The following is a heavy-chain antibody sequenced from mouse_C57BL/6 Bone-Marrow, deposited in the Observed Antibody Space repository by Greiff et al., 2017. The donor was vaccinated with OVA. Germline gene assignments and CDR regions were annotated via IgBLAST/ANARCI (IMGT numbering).Heavy chain of an antibody. Sequence: EVKLVESEGGLVQPGSSMKLSCTASGFTFSDYYMAWVRQVPEKGLEWVANINYDGSSTYYLDSLKSRFIISRDNAKNILYLQMSSLKSEDTATYYGAREDYDGGYAMDYWGQGTSVTVSS. CDR1: GFTFSDYY. D-gene: IGHD2-4*01. J-gene: IGHJ4*01. CDR3: AREDYDGGYAMDY. V-gene: IGHV5-16*01. CDR2: INYDGSST.